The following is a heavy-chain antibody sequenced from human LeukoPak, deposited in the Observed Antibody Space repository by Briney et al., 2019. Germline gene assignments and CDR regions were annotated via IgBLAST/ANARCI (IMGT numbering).Heavy chain of an antibody. CDR2: IASDGSST. CDR1: GFTFSSHW. Sequence: GGSLRLSCAASGFTFSSHWMNWVRQAPGKGLVWVSRIASDGSSTTYADSVKGRFSISRDNAKNTLYLQMNSLRVGDTAIYYCAIREPIGYWGQGSLVTVSP. CDR3: AIREPIGY. J-gene: IGHJ4*02. D-gene: IGHD6-13*01. V-gene: IGHV3-74*01.